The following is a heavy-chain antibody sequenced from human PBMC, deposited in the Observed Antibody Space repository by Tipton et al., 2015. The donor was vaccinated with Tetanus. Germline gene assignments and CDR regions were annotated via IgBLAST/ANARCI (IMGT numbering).Heavy chain of an antibody. CDR2: INPNSGGT. CDR3: ASELMVCAAGEGYYYGMDV. D-gene: IGHD2-8*01. CDR1: GYTFTGYY. V-gene: IGHV1-2*02. Sequence: QVQLVQSGAEVKKPGASVKVSCKASGYTFTGYYMHWVRQAPGQGLEWMGWINPNSGGTNYAQKFQGRVTMTRDTSISTAYMELSRLRSDDTAVYYCASELMVCAAGEGYYYGMDVWGQGTTVTVSS. J-gene: IGHJ6*02.